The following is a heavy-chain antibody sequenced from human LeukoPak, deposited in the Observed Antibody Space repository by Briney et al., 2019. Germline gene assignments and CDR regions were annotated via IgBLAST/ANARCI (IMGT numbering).Heavy chain of an antibody. CDR1: GGSFSGHY. V-gene: IGHV4-34*01. CDR3: ASRGYCSGGSCYSDLDY. D-gene: IGHD2-15*01. Sequence: PSETLSLTCAVYGGSFSGHYWSWIRQPPGKGLEWIGEINHSGSTNYNPSLKSRVTISVDTSKNQFSLKLSSVTAADTAVYYCASRGYCSGGSCYSDLDYWGQGTLVTVSS. J-gene: IGHJ4*02. CDR2: INHSGST.